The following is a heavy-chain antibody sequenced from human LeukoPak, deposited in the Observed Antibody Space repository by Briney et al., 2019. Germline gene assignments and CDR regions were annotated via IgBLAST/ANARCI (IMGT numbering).Heavy chain of an antibody. CDR2: IYYRGST. Sequence: SETLSLTCSVTGDFFSGSTSDWAWIRQPTGKGLEWIGNIYYRGSTHYSPSLESRVTISVDTSKNQFSLRLNSVTAADTAVYYCARVGVRTYCGSGCYSDYFDSWGQGTLVTVSS. V-gene: IGHV4-39*07. J-gene: IGHJ4*02. CDR3: ARVGVRTYCGSGCYSDYFDS. D-gene: IGHD2-21*02. CDR1: GDFFSGSTSD.